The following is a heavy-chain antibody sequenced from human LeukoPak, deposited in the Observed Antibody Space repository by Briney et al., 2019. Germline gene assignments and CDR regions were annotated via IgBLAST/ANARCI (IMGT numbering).Heavy chain of an antibody. CDR3: ARGGDIVVVPAFDY. J-gene: IGHJ4*02. V-gene: IGHV4-34*01. D-gene: IGHD2-2*01. CDR1: GGSFSGYY. Sequence: SETRSLTGAVYGGSFSGYYWSWIRQPPGKGLEWIGEINHSGSTNYNPSLKSRVTISVDTSKNQFSLQLSSVTAADTAVYYCARGGDIVVVPAFDYWGQGTLVTVSS. CDR2: INHSGST.